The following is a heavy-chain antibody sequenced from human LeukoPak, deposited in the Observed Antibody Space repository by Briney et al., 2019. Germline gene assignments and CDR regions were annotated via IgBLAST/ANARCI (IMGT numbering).Heavy chain of an antibody. V-gene: IGHV4-34*01. D-gene: IGHD6-13*01. CDR3: ASQQLGVYYYYYYMDV. CDR1: GGSFSGYY. J-gene: IGHJ6*03. Sequence: SETLSLTCAVYGGSFSGYYWSWIRQPPGKGLEWIGEINHSGSTNYNPSLKSRVTISVDTSKNQFSPKLSSVTAADTAVYYCASQQLGVYYYYYYMDVWGKGTTVTISS. CDR2: INHSGST.